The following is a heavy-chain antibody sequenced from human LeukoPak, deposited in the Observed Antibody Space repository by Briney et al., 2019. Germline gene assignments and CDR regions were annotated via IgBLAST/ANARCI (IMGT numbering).Heavy chain of an antibody. Sequence: SETLSLTCAVYGGSFSGYYWSRIRQPPGTGLEWIGEINHSGSTNYNPSLKSRVTISVDTSKNQFSLKLSSVTAADTAVYYCARGGAAAGTGSFDPWGQGTLVTVSS. J-gene: IGHJ5*02. CDR3: ARGGAAAGTGSFDP. V-gene: IGHV4-34*01. CDR1: GGSFSGYY. CDR2: INHSGST. D-gene: IGHD6-13*01.